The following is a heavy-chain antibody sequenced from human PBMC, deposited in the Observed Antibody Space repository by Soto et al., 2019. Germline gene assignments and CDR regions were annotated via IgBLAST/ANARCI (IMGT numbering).Heavy chain of an antibody. D-gene: IGHD3-22*01. CDR2: INAGNGNT. CDR3: ARAGPSDYYDSSGFDY. CDR1: GYTFTSYA. Sequence: ASVKVSCKASGYTFTSYAMHWVRQAPGQRLEWMGWINAGNGNTKYSQKFQGRVTITRDTSASTAYMELSSLRSEDTAVYYCARAGPSDYYDSSGFDYWGQGTLVTVSS. V-gene: IGHV1-3*01. J-gene: IGHJ4*02.